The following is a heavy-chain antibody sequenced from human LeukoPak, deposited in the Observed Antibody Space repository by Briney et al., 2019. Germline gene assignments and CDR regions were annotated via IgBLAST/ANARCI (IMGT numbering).Heavy chain of an antibody. J-gene: IGHJ4*02. Sequence: SETLSLTCTVSGGSISSYYWSWIRQPPGKGLEWIGYIYYSGGTNYNPSLKSRVTISVDTSKNQFSLKLSSVTAADTAVYYCARGHTAMVNWGQGTLVTVSS. V-gene: IGHV4-59*01. CDR1: GGSISSYY. D-gene: IGHD5-18*01. CDR2: IYYSGGT. CDR3: ARGHTAMVN.